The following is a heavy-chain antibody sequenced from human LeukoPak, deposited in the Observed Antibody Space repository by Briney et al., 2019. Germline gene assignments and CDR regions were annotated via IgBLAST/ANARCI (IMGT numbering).Heavy chain of an antibody. CDR3: ARTGYSGSWYIDY. J-gene: IGHJ4*02. Sequence: PGGSLRLSCAASGLTFSSYWMHWVRQAPGKGLVWVSRINSDGSSTNYADSVKGRFTISRDNAKNTLYLQMNSLRAEDTAVYYCARTGYSGSWYIDYWGQGTLVTVSS. CDR2: INSDGSST. V-gene: IGHV3-74*01. D-gene: IGHD6-13*01. CDR1: GLTFSSYW.